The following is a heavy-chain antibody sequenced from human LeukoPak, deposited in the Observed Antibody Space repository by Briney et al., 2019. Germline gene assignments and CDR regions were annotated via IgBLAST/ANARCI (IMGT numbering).Heavy chain of an antibody. CDR3: AREVPYGSGAYYEAFDV. V-gene: IGHV4-59*01. D-gene: IGHD3-10*01. CDR1: GGSISGYY. J-gene: IGHJ3*01. CDR2: IYSSGTT. Sequence: SETLSLTCAVSGGSISGYYWSWIRQPPGKGLEWLGYIYSSGTTNYNPSLKSRVTISVDTSKNQFSLRLRSVTVADTAVYYCAREVPYGSGAYYEAFDVWGQGAMVTVSP.